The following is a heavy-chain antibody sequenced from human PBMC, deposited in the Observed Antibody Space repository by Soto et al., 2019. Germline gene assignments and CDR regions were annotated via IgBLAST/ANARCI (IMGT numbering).Heavy chain of an antibody. D-gene: IGHD4-17*01. CDR1: YNSASHG. CDR3: AIYGGDYGPLHYYYGMDV. J-gene: IGHJ6*02. V-gene: IGHV5-51*01. CDR2: IYPGDSDT. Sequence: YNSASHGSRRVSKKNRKGLEWMGIIYPGDSDTRYSPSFQGQVTISADKSISTAYLQWSSLKASDTAMYYSAIYGGDYGPLHYYYGMDVWVHGTTVTVS.